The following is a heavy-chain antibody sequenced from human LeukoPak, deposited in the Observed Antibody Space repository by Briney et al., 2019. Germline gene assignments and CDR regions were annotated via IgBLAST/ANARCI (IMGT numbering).Heavy chain of an antibody. D-gene: IGHD3-10*01. CDR2: ISSSSSYI. CDR3: ARDNYGSGGNYYMDV. V-gene: IGHV3-21*01. CDR1: GFTVSSNY. J-gene: IGHJ6*03. Sequence: GGSLRLSCAASGFTVSSNYMSWVRQAPGKGLEWVSSISSSSSYIYYADSVKGRFTISRDNAKNSLYLQMNSLRAEDTAVYYCARDNYGSGGNYYMDVWGKGTTVTVSS.